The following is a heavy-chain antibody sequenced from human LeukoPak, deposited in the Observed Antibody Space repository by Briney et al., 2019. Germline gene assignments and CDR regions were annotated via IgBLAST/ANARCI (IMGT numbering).Heavy chain of an antibody. CDR2: ISYDGSNK. CDR3: AKDGQGFDY. Sequence: GGSLRLSCAVSGFTFSSYGMHWVRQAPGKGLEWVAVISYDGSNKYYADSVKGRFTISRDNSKNTLYLQMNSLRAEDTAVYYCAKDGQGFDYWGQGTLVTVSS. CDR1: GFTFSSYG. J-gene: IGHJ4*02. V-gene: IGHV3-30*18.